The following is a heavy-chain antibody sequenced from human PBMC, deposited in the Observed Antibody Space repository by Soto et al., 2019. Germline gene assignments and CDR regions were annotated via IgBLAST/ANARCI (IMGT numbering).Heavy chain of an antibody. Sequence: PGGSLRLSCAASGFTFSSYSMNWVRQAPGKGLEWVSYISSSSSTIYYADPVKGRFTISRDNAKNSLYLQMNSLRAEYTAVYYCAGQGGSRLNWFDPWGQGTLVTVSS. J-gene: IGHJ5*02. CDR2: ISSSSSTI. V-gene: IGHV3-48*01. CDR1: GFTFSSYS. CDR3: AGQGGSRLNWFDP. D-gene: IGHD6-13*01.